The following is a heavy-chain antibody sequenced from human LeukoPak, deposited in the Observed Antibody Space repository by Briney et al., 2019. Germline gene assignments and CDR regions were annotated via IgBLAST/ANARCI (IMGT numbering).Heavy chain of an antibody. CDR1: GFTFTKYW. Sequence: GGSLRLSCAASGFTFTKYWMNWVRQAPGKGLEWVANLKQDGSEKNYVDSVKGRFTISRDNAKNSLYLQMNSLRVEDTAVYYCARERVTTTSFDYWGQGVLVTVSS. CDR3: ARERVTTTSFDY. V-gene: IGHV3-7*01. CDR2: LKQDGSEK. D-gene: IGHD2/OR15-2a*01. J-gene: IGHJ4*02.